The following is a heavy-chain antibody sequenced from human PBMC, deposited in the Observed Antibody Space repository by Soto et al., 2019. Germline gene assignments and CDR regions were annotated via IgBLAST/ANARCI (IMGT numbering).Heavy chain of an antibody. Sequence: QPGGSLRLSCAASGFTFSSFWMHWVRQVPGKGLVWISHITKDGSSISYADSVKGRFTISRDNSKNTLYLQMNSLRAEDTAIYYCAKVPQEYYCDSSGHLQAWGQGTLVTVSS. D-gene: IGHD3-22*01. CDR1: GFTFSSFW. CDR2: ITKDGSSI. CDR3: AKVPQEYYCDSSGHLQA. V-gene: IGHV3-74*01. J-gene: IGHJ5*02.